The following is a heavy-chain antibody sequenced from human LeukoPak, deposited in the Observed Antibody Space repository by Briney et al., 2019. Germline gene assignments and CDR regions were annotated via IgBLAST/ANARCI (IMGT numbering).Heavy chain of an antibody. V-gene: IGHV3-7*01. CDR2: IKQDGSEK. CDR3: ARGAYCSSISCYLFDY. CDR1: GFTFSNYW. D-gene: IGHD2-2*01. Sequence: PGGSLRLSCAASGFTFSNYWMSWVRQAPGKGLEWVANIKQDGSEKYYVDSVKGRFTISRDNAKNSLYLQMNSLRAEDTAVYYCARGAYCSSISCYLFDYWGQGTLVTVSS. J-gene: IGHJ4*02.